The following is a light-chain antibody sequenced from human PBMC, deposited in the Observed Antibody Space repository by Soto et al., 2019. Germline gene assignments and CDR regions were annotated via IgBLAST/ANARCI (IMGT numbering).Light chain of an antibody. J-gene: IGLJ2*01. CDR3: QTWGTGTHVV. V-gene: IGLV4-69*01. Sequence: QLVLTQSPSASASLGASVKLTCTLSSGHSRYAIAWHQQQPDKGPRYLMKVTSDGSHTKGDGIPDRFSGSSSGAERYLTISCLQSEDEADYYCQTWGTGTHVVFGGGTKVTVL. CDR2: VTSDGSH. CDR1: SGHSRYA.